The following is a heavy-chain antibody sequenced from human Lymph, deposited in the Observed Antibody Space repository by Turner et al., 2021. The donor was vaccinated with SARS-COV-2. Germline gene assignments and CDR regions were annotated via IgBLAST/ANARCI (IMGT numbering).Heavy chain of an antibody. J-gene: IGHJ6*02. CDR2: IWYDGSNK. CDR3: ARVKGYNGYDLRYYYGMDV. V-gene: IGHV3-33*01. Sequence: QVQLVESGGGVVTPGRSLRLSCAASGFTFSSYGMHWVRQAPGKGLEWVAVIWYDGSNKYYADSVKGRFTISRDNSKNTLYLQMNSLRAEDTAVYYCARVKGYNGYDLRYYYGMDVWGQGTTVTVSS. D-gene: IGHD5-12*01. CDR1: GFTFSSYG.